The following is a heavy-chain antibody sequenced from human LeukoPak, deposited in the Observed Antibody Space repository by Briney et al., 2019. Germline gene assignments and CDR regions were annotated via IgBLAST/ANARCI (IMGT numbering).Heavy chain of an antibody. Sequence: SVKVSCKASGFTFISSAMQWVRQARGQRLEWIGWIVVGSGNTNYAQKFQERVTITRDMSTSTAYMELSSLRSEDTAVYYCAADVSSGALDYWGQGTPVTVS. CDR3: AADVSSGALDY. CDR2: IVVGSGNT. D-gene: IGHD6-19*01. CDR1: GFTFISSA. J-gene: IGHJ4*02. V-gene: IGHV1-58*02.